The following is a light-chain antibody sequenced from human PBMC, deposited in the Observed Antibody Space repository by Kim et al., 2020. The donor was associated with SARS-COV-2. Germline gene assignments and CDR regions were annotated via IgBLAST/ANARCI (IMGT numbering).Light chain of an antibody. CDR3: QQYNNWPT. CDR1: QSVSSN. Sequence: EIVMTQSPATLSVSPGERATLSCWASQSVSSNLAWYQQRPGQAPRLLIYGASTRATGIPARFSGSGSGTEFTLTISSLQSEDFAVYYCQQYNNWPTLGHGTKVDIK. J-gene: IGKJ1*01. V-gene: IGKV3-15*01. CDR2: GAS.